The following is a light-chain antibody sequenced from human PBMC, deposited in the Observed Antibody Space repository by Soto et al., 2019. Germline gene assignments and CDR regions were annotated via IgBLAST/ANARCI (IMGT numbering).Light chain of an antibody. Sequence: DIVMTQFPLSLPVTPGEPASISCRSSQSLLHSKGYNYLDWYLQKPGQSPQLLIYLGSNRASGASDRFSGSGSGTDFTLKISRVEAEDVGVYYCMQALQTPITFGQGTRLEIK. V-gene: IGKV2-28*01. CDR3: MQALQTPIT. CDR1: QSLLHSKGYNY. CDR2: LGS. J-gene: IGKJ5*01.